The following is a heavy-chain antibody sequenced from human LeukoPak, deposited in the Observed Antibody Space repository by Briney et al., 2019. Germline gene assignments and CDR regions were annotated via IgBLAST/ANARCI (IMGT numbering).Heavy chain of an antibody. CDR1: GFTFSNYW. Sequence: GGSLRLSCAASGFTFSNYWMSWGRQAPGKGLEWVATIKQDESEKYYVDSVKGRFTISRDSAKDSLYLQMNSLRAEDTAVYYCARGYFDMDVWGKGTTVTISS. D-gene: IGHD3-9*01. V-gene: IGHV3-7*01. CDR3: ARGYFDMDV. CDR2: IKQDESEK. J-gene: IGHJ6*03.